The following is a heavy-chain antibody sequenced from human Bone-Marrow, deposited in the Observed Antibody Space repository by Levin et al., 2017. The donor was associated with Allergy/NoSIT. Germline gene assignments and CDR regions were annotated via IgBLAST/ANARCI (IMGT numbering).Heavy chain of an antibody. CDR3: ARDQAAIWYGDLGSYHYYGMDV. CDR2: IKPNTGDT. D-gene: IGHD3-10*01. Sequence: LGASVKVSCKTSGYTFTGYYLHFVRQAPGQGLEWMGWIKPNTGDTNYAQKFQGRVTMTSDTSINTAYLEVSSLKSDDTAVYYCARDQAAIWYGDLGSYHYYGMDVWGQGTAVTVSS. V-gene: IGHV1-2*03. J-gene: IGHJ6*02. CDR1: GYTFTGYY.